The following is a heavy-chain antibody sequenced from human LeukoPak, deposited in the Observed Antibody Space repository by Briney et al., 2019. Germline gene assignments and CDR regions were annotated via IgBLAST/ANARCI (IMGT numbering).Heavy chain of an antibody. J-gene: IGHJ4*02. CDR3: ARTLAYGSGSYSGYY. Sequence: ASVNVSCKASGYTFTSYGISWVRQAPGQGLEWMGWSSAYNGNTNYAQKLQGRVTMTTDTSTSTAYMELRSLRSDDTAVYYCARTLAYGSGSYSGYYWGQGTLVTVSS. CDR2: SSAYNGNT. V-gene: IGHV1-18*04. CDR1: GYTFTSYG. D-gene: IGHD3-10*01.